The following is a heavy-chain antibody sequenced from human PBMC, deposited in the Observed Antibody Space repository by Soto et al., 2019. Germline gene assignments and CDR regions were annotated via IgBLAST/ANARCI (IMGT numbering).Heavy chain of an antibody. J-gene: IGHJ4*02. CDR1: GFTFSSYA. CDR3: ARVLTTVVTPPGY. CDR2: ISYDGSNK. V-gene: IGHV3-30-3*01. D-gene: IGHD4-17*01. Sequence: GGFLRLSCAASGFTFSSYAMHWVRQAPGKGLEWVAVISYDGSNKYYADSVKGRFTISRDNSKNTLYLQMNSLRAEDTAVYYCARVLTTVVTPPGYWGQGTLVTVSS.